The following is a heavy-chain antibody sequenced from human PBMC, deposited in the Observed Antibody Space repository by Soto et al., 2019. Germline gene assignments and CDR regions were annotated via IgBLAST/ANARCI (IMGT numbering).Heavy chain of an antibody. CDR3: ARDSDTMVRGGGALYGMDV. CDR1: GGTFSSYA. V-gene: IGHV1-69*06. D-gene: IGHD3-10*01. CDR2: IIPIFGTA. J-gene: IGHJ6*02. Sequence: GASVKVSCKASGGTFSSYAISWVRQAPGQGLEWMGGIIPIFGTANYAQKFQGRVTITADKSTSTAYMELSSLRSEDTAVYYCARDSDTMVRGGGALYGMDVWGHGTTVTVSS.